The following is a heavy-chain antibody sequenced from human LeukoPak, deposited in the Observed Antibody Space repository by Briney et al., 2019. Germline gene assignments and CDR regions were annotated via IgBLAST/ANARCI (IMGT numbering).Heavy chain of an antibody. D-gene: IGHD4-17*01. CDR3: ARGAPTVTTFFDY. J-gene: IGHJ4*02. Sequence: PSQTLSLTCTVSGGSISSGGYYWSWIRQHPGKGLEFIGYIFYSGSTHYNPSLKSRVTISVDTSKNHFSLNLSSVTAADTAVYYRARGAPTVTTFFDYWGQGTLVTVSS. CDR2: IFYSGST. V-gene: IGHV4-31*03. CDR1: GGSISSGGYY.